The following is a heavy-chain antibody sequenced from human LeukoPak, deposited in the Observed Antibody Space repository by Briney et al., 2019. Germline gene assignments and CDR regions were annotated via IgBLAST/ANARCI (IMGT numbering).Heavy chain of an antibody. Sequence: ASVKVSCKASGGTFSSYAISWVRQAPGQGLEWMGGIIPIFGTANYAQKFQGRVTITTDESTSTAYMELSSLRSEDTAVYYCARGAEFTGRREGLTDYYDSSGYYDPFDYWGQGTLVTVSS. V-gene: IGHV1-69*05. D-gene: IGHD3-22*01. J-gene: IGHJ4*02. CDR2: IIPIFGTA. CDR1: GGTFSSYA. CDR3: ARGAEFTGRREGLTDYYDSSGYYDPFDY.